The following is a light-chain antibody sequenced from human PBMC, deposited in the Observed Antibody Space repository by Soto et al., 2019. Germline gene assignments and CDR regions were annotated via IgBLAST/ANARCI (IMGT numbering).Light chain of an antibody. Sequence: EIFLTQTPVSLVVTLGQPASISCRSSQSLVHSDGNTYLSWLHVGPGQSPRLLISKISSRFSGVPDRFTGSGAATDFTLKISRVEAEDVGTYYCVQSTQFPLTFGGGTKVDIK. CDR3: VQSTQFPLT. V-gene: IGKV2-24*01. CDR2: KIS. CDR1: QSLVHSDGNTY. J-gene: IGKJ4*01.